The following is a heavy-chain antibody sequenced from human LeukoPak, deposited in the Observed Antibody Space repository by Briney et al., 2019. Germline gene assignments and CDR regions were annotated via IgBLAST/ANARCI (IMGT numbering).Heavy chain of an antibody. CDR2: IKQDGSEK. CDR3: ARDLSSSWYHYFDY. D-gene: IGHD6-13*01. CDR1: GFTFSSYW. V-gene: IGHV3-7*01. J-gene: IGHJ4*02. Sequence: GGSLRLSCAASGFTFSSYWMSWVRQAPGKGLEWVANIKQDGSEKYYVDSVKGRFTISRDNAKNSLYLQTNSLRAEDTAVYYCARDLSSSWYHYFDYWGQGTLVTVSS.